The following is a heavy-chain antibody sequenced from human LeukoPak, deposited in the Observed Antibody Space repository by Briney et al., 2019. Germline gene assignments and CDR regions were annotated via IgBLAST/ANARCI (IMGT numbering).Heavy chain of an antibody. CDR2: IYYSGTT. D-gene: IGHD1-26*01. CDR3: ARGRVSFSGSYGY. Sequence: PSETLSLTCTVSGGSISPYYWSWIRQPPGKGLEWIGHIYYSGTTSYNPSLKSRVTISLDTSKNQFSLKLTSVTAADTAVYYCARGRVSFSGSYGYWGQGTLVTVSS. V-gene: IGHV4-59*01. J-gene: IGHJ4*02. CDR1: GGSISPYY.